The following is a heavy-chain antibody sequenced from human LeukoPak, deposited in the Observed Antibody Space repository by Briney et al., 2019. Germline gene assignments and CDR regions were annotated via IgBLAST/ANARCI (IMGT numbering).Heavy chain of an antibody. J-gene: IGHJ6*03. V-gene: IGHV4-34*01. CDR1: GGSFSGYY. CDR3: ARLTESFSHYYYYYYMDV. Sequence: PSETLSLTCAAYGGSFSGYYWSWIRQPPGKGLEWIGEINHSGSTNYNPSLKSRVTISVDTSKNQFSLKLSSVTAADTAVYYCARLTESFSHYYYYYYMDVWGKGTTVTISS. D-gene: IGHD1-26*01. CDR2: INHSGST.